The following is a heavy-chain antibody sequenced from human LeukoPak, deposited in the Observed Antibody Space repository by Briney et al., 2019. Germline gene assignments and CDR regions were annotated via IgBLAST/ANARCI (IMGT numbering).Heavy chain of an antibody. CDR3: AAVPHEYSYGPGWGDY. Sequence: SVKVSCKASGFTFTSSAMQWVRQARGQRLEWIGWIVVGSGNTNYAQKFQERVTITRDMSTSTAYMELSSLRSEDTAVYYWAAVPHEYSYGPGWGDYWGQGTLVTVSS. CDR1: GFTFTSSA. D-gene: IGHD5-18*01. CDR2: IVVGSGNT. J-gene: IGHJ4*02. V-gene: IGHV1-58*02.